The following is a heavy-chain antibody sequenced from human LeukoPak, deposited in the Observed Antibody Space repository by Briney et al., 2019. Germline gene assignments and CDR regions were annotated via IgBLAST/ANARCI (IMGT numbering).Heavy chain of an antibody. Sequence: ASVKVSCKASGYTFTIYGISWVGQAAGQGGEWMGWISAYNGNTNYAQNLQGRVTMTTDTYTTKAYIELRSVRSDDTAVYYCARDLKYNILTGYRSSFGFDPWGQGTLVTVSS. D-gene: IGHD3-9*01. CDR1: GYTFTIYG. J-gene: IGHJ5*02. CDR3: ARDLKYNILTGYRSSFGFDP. V-gene: IGHV1-18*01. CDR2: ISAYNGNT.